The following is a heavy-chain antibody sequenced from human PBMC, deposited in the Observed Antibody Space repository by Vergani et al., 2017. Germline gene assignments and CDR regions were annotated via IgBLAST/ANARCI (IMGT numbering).Heavy chain of an antibody. V-gene: IGHV4-34*01. D-gene: IGHD3-9*01. CDR3: ARGGYDILTGYYFYYYYYYMDV. CDR2: INHSGST. Sequence: QVQLQQWGAGLLKPSETLSLTCAVYGGSFSGYYWSWIRQPPGKGLEWKGEINHSGSTHYNPSFKSRVTISVDTSKYQFSLKMRSVTAADTAVYYCARGGYDILTGYYFYYYYYYMDVWGKGTTVTVSS. CDR1: GGSFSGYY. J-gene: IGHJ6*03.